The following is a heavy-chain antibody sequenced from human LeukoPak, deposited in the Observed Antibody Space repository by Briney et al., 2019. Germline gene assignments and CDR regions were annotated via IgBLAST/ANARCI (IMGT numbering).Heavy chain of an antibody. D-gene: IGHD4-11*01. V-gene: IGHV3-30*03. J-gene: IGHJ4*02. CDR2: ISYDGTNK. CDR1: GFTFSVSG. CDR3: AGAYTHFDY. Sequence: PGGSLRLSCAASGFTFSVSGMHWVRQAPGKGLEWVAVISYDGTNKYYADSVKGRFAISRDNSKNTLYLQMNSLRAEDTAVYYCAGAYTHFDYGGKGPLVTAS.